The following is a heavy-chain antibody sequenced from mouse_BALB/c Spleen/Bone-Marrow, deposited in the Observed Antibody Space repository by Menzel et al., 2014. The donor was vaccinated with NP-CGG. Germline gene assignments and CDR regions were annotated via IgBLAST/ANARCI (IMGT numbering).Heavy chain of an antibody. Sequence: VHVKQSGPELVKPGTSMKISCKASGYSFTGYTMNWVKQTLGKNLEWIGLINPYNGGSSYNQKLKGKATLPVDKSSSTAYMELLSLTPEDSAVYYCARGSMVNRYYAMDYWGQGTSVTVSS. J-gene: IGHJ4*01. V-gene: IGHV1-18*01. CDR3: ARGSMVNRYYAMDY. CDR1: GYSFTGYT. CDR2: INPYNGGS. D-gene: IGHD2-10*02.